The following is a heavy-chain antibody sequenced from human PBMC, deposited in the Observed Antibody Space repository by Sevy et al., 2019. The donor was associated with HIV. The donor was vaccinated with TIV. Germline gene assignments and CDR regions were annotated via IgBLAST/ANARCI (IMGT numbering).Heavy chain of an antibody. CDR3: AGGYGTLVPAASSFDY. Sequence: SQTLSLTCTVSGGSISTYYWNWIRQPPGKGLEWIGYIYYSGSTNYNPSLKSRVDISVDTSKNQVSLKVTSVTAADTAVYYCAGGYGTLVPAASSFDYWGQGILVTVSS. D-gene: IGHD2-2*01. CDR1: GGSISTYY. CDR2: IYYSGST. J-gene: IGHJ4*02. V-gene: IGHV4-59*12.